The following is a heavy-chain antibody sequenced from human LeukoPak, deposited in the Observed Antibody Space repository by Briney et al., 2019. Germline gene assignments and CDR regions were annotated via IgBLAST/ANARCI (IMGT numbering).Heavy chain of an antibody. J-gene: IGHJ4*02. D-gene: IGHD2-15*01. CDR2: ISGSGGST. V-gene: IGHV3-23*01. Sequence: PGGSLRLSCAASGYSVTTNYMTWVRQAPGKGLEWVSAISGSGGSTYYADSVKGRFTISRDNSKNTLYLQMNSLRAEDTAVYYCANDSGSRFDYWGQGTLVTVSS. CDR1: GYSVTTNY. CDR3: ANDSGSRFDY.